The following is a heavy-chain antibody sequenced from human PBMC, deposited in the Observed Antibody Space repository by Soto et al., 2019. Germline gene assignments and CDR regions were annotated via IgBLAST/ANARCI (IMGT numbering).Heavy chain of an antibody. CDR1: GFSLSTSGVG. CDR3: AHGPGYSSGWYHYGMDV. J-gene: IGHJ6*02. CDR2: IYWDDDK. V-gene: IGHV2-5*02. Sequence: QITLKESGPTLVKPTQTLTLTCTFSGFSLSTSGVGVGWIRQPPGKALEWLALIYWDDDKRYSPSLKSRLTITKDTSKNHVVLTMTNMDPVDTATYYCAHGPGYSSGWYHYGMDVWGQGTTVTVSS. D-gene: IGHD6-19*01.